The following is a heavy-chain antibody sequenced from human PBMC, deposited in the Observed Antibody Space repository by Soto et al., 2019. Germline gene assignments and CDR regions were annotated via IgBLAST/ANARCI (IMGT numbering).Heavy chain of an antibody. CDR1: GGSFGNSA. Sequence: QEQLVQSGAEVKKPGSSVKISCKASGGSFGNSAINWVRQTPGQGLGWLGGFIPVYRTLNYAQKFQGRVTITADEPTGTAYMTLSSLASNDTAVYYCATGVIWIGYFTVDSWGQGTRVTVSS. CDR3: ATGVIWIGYFTVDS. D-gene: IGHD3-3*01. J-gene: IGHJ4*02. V-gene: IGHV1-69*01. CDR2: FIPVYRTL.